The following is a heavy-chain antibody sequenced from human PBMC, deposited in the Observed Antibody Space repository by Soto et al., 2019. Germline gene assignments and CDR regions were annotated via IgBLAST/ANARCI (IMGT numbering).Heavy chain of an antibody. D-gene: IGHD6-19*01. Sequence: HPGGSLRLSCAASGFTLRSYWMSWVRQAPGKGLEWLATIKTDASEKKYVDSVKGRFTISRDNSKNTLYLQMNSLRAEDTAVYYCGGGWSGYYGMDVWGQGTTVTVSS. V-gene: IGHV3-7*03. CDR2: IKTDASEK. CDR3: GGGWSGYYGMDV. CDR1: GFTLRSYW. J-gene: IGHJ6*02.